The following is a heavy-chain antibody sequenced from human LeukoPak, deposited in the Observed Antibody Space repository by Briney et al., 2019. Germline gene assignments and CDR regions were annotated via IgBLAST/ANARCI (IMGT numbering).Heavy chain of an antibody. V-gene: IGHV1-2*02. CDR2: MDPITGDT. CDR3: ARDRSLKVYYMDV. J-gene: IGHJ6*03. CDR1: GYTFTSYG. Sequence: GASVKVSCKASGYTFTSYGISWVRQAPGQAPEWMGCMDPITGDTTYTQKFRGRLTMTRDTSISTVYMELSSLRSDDTAVYYCARDRSLKVYYMDVWGRGTPVIVSS.